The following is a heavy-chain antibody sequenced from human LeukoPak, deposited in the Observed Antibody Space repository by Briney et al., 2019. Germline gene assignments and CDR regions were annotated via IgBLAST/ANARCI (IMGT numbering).Heavy chain of an antibody. D-gene: IGHD3-3*01. CDR3: AKGGEVLWSGYYSIY. CDR1: GFTFSSYA. CDR2: ISGSGGST. J-gene: IGHJ4*02. V-gene: IGHV3-23*01. Sequence: GGSLRLSCAASGFTFSSYAMSWVRQAPGKGLEWVSAISGSGGSTYYEDSVKGRFTISRDNSKNTLYLKMNSLRAEDTAVYYCAKGGEVLWSGYYSIYWGQGTLVTVSS.